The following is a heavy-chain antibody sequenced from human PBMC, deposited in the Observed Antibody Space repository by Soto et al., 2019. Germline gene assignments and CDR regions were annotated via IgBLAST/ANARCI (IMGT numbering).Heavy chain of an antibody. CDR3: AKDQALLWFVELWRYFDY. Sequence: EVQLLESGGGLVQPGGSLRLSCAASGFTFSSYAMSWVRQAPGKGLEWVSAISGSGGSTYYADSVKGRFTISRDNSKNKLYLQMNSLRAEDTAVYYCAKDQALLWFVELWRYFDYWGQGTLVTVSS. J-gene: IGHJ4*02. V-gene: IGHV3-23*01. CDR1: GFTFSSYA. D-gene: IGHD3-10*01. CDR2: ISGSGGST.